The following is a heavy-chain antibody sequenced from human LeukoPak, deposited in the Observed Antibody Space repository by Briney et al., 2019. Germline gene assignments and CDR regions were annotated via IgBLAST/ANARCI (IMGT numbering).Heavy chain of an antibody. Sequence: SETLSLTCTVSGGSISSGGYYWSWIRQHPGKGLEWIGYIYYSGSTYYNPSLKSRVSISVDTSKNQFSLKLSSVTAADTAVYYCARHESTYFDYWGQGTLVTVSS. CDR3: ARHESTYFDY. D-gene: IGHD2-2*01. CDR1: GGSISSGGYY. J-gene: IGHJ4*02. CDR2: IYYSGST. V-gene: IGHV4-31*03.